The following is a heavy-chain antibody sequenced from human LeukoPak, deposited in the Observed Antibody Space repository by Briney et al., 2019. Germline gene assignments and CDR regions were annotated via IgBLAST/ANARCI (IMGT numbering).Heavy chain of an antibody. CDR3: ARQGRSGSYYMGLYYFDY. CDR1: GGSFSGYY. Sequence: PSETLSLTCAVYGGSFSGYYWSWIRQPPGKGLEWIGEINHSGSTNYNPSLKSRVTISVDTSKNQFSLKLSSVTAADTAVYYCARQGRSGSYYMGLYYFDYWGQGTLVTVSS. D-gene: IGHD3-10*01. J-gene: IGHJ4*02. CDR2: INHSGST. V-gene: IGHV4-34*01.